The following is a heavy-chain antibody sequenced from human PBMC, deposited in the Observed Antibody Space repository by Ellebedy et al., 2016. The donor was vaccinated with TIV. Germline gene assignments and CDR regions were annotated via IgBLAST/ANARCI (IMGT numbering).Heavy chain of an antibody. D-gene: IGHD2-15*01. CDR1: GFTFSSYS. CDR3: ASPSYCSGDTCTSLFDY. Sequence: GGSLRLSXAASGFTFSSYSMNWVRQAPGKGLEWVSSISSSSSYIYYADSVKGRFTISRDNAKNSLYLQMNSLRAEDTAVYYCASPSYCSGDTCTSLFDYWGQGTLVTVSS. V-gene: IGHV3-21*01. CDR2: ISSSSSYI. J-gene: IGHJ4*02.